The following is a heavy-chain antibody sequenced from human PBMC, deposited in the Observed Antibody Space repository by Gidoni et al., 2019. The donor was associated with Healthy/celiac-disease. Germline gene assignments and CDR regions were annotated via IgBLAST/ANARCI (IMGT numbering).Heavy chain of an antibody. D-gene: IGHD1-7*01. CDR3: ARGPYNWNYGGYYYGMDV. CDR1: AFTFSSYS. J-gene: IGHJ6*02. CDR2: IRSSSSYR. Sequence: EVQLVESGGGLVKPGGSLRLSCAASAFTFSSYSMNWVRQAPGKGLEWGSSIRSSSSYRYYADSVKGRFTISRDNAKNSLYLQMNSLRAEDTAVYYCARGPYNWNYGGYYYGMDVWGQGTTVTVSS. V-gene: IGHV3-21*01.